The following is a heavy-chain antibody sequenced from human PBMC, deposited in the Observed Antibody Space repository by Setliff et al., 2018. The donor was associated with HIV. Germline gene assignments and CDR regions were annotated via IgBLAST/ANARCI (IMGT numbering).Heavy chain of an antibody. Sequence: SETLSLTCSVSGDSISSSPNCWGWIRQPPGKGLEWIGSIFYSGDTYYNPSLKSRLTISLDASKNQFSLRLNSVTSADTAVYYCARRLLNTLPGVRGWFDPWGQGILVTVSS. D-gene: IGHD3-10*01. J-gene: IGHJ5*01. CDR1: GDSISSSPNC. CDR3: ARRLLNTLPGVRGWFDP. V-gene: IGHV4-39*01. CDR2: IFYSGDT.